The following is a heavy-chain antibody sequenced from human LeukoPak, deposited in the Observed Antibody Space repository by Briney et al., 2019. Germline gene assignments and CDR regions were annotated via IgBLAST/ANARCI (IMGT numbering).Heavy chain of an antibody. CDR3: ARAVRSGYDPSNGMDV. Sequence: SVKVSCKASGATFSSYAITWVRQAPGQGLEWMGGIIPIFGTANYAQKFQGRATITADESTSTAYMELSSLRSEDTAVYYCARAVRSGYDPSNGMDVWGKGTRVTVSS. D-gene: IGHD5-12*01. V-gene: IGHV1-69*13. CDR1: GATFSSYA. CDR2: IIPIFGTA. J-gene: IGHJ6*04.